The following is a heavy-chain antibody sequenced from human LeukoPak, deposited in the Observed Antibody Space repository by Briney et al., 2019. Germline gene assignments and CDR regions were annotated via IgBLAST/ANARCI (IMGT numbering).Heavy chain of an antibody. CDR2: IYHSGRT. D-gene: IGHD3-10*01. J-gene: IGHJ4*02. V-gene: IGHV4-38-2*02. CDR1: GYSISSGYY. Sequence: SETLSLTCTVSGYSISSGYYWGWIRQPPGKGLEWIGSIYHSGRTFYNPSLKSRVTISVDTSKNQFSLKLSSVTAADTAVYYCAREDYYGSGSYDYWGQGTLVTVSS. CDR3: AREDYYGSGSYDY.